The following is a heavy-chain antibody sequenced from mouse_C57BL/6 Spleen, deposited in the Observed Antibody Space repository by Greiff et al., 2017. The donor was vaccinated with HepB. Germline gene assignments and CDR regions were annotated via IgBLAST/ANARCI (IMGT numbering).Heavy chain of an antibody. CDR1: GFTFSSYA. Sequence: EVQLVESGGGLVKPGGSLKLSCAASGFTFSSYAMSWVRQTPEKRLEWVATISDGGSYTYYPDNVKGRFTISRDNAKNNLYLQMSHLKSEDTAMYYCARVYGNYRAWFAYWGQGTLVTVSA. V-gene: IGHV5-4*01. D-gene: IGHD2-10*02. CDR3: ARVYGNYRAWFAY. J-gene: IGHJ3*01. CDR2: ISDGGSYT.